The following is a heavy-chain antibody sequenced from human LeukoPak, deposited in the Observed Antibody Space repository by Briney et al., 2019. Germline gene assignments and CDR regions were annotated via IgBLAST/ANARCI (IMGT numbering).Heavy chain of an antibody. J-gene: IGHJ4*02. CDR2: ISDFGGST. CDR3: AKRVDYSSSSGGYFDY. D-gene: IGHD6-6*01. V-gene: IGHV3-23*01. Sequence: GGSLRLSCAASGFTFSSYAMSWVRQATGKGLEWVSGISDFGGSTHYADSVKGRFTISRDNSKNTLYLQMKSLRAEDTAVYYCAKRVDYSSSSGGYFDYWGQGALVTVSS. CDR1: GFTFSSYA.